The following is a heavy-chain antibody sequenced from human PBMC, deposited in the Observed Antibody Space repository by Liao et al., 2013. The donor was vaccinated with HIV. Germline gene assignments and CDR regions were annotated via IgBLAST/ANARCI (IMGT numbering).Heavy chain of an antibody. Sequence: QVQLQESGPGLVKPSQTLSLTCTVSGGSISSGGYYWSWIRQPAGKGLEWIGRIYTSGSTNYNPSLKSRVTMSVDTSKNQFSLKLSSVTAADTAVYYCARGPDHSSGSFGLPPLSFDIWGQGTIVTVSS. CDR2: IYTSGST. D-gene: IGHD1-26*01. CDR3: ARGPDHSSGSFGLPPLSFDI. CDR1: GGSISSGGYY. J-gene: IGHJ3*02. V-gene: IGHV4-61*02.